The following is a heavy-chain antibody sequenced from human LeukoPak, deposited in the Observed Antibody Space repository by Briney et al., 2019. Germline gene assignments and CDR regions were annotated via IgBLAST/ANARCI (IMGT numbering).Heavy chain of an antibody. V-gene: IGHV3-72*01. CDR1: GFTFSDHY. D-gene: IGHD6-19*01. Sequence: GGSLRLSRAASGFTFSDHYIDWVRQAPGKGLEWVGRTTNKANSYTTKYAVSVKGRSTISRDDSKNSAYLQMSSLKMENTAVYYCGRLSRTGISSGWYFFDYWGQGTLVTVSS. CDR2: TTNKANSYTT. CDR3: GRLSRTGISSGWYFFDY. J-gene: IGHJ4*02.